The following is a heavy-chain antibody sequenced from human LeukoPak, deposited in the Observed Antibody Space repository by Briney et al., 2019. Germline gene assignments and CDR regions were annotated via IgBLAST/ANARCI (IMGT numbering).Heavy chain of an antibody. J-gene: IGHJ4*02. CDR3: AKDGDIVVVPAASVDY. D-gene: IGHD2-2*01. Sequence: GGSLRLSCAASGFTFSSYGMSWVRQAPGKGLEWVSAISGSGGSTYYADSVKGRFTISRDNSKNTPYLQMNSLRAEDTAVYYCAKDGDIVVVPAASVDYWGQGTLVTVSS. V-gene: IGHV3-23*01. CDR2: ISGSGGST. CDR1: GFTFSSYG.